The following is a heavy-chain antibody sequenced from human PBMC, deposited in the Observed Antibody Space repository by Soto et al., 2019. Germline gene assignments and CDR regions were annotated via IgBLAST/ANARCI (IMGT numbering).Heavy chain of an antibody. V-gene: IGHV4-59*08. CDR3: ARHCDDGGCYVY. J-gene: IGHJ4*02. CDR2: IYYGGTT. CDR1: GGSISDYY. Sequence: QVQLQESGPGLVKPSETLSLTCTVSGGSISDYYWSWIRQPPGKGLEWIGSIYYGGTTDHNPALKSRVTMSMDTSKNQFSLKLTSVTAADTAVFYCARHCDDGGCYVYWGQGTLVTVSS. D-gene: IGHD2-15*01.